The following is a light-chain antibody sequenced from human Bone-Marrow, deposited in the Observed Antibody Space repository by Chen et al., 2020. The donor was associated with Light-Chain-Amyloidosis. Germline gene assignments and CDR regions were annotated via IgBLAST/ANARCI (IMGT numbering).Light chain of an antibody. CDR2: GAS. Sequence: EIVLTQSPATLSLSPGERATLSCRASQSVDTYLVWYQQKPGQPPRLLISGASTRASGIPARFSGSGSGTDFNLTISSLEPEDFAVYYCQQHSNWPLTFGGGTKVEI. V-gene: IGKV3-11*01. J-gene: IGKJ4*01. CDR3: QQHSNWPLT. CDR1: QSVDTY.